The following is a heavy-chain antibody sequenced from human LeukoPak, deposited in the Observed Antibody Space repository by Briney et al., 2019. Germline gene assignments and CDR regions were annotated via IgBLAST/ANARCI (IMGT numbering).Heavy chain of an antibody. CDR2: IYHSGST. V-gene: IGHV4-38-2*02. J-gene: IGHJ3*02. CDR1: GYSISSGYY. D-gene: IGHD3-3*01. CDR3: ARSRFLEWLVHDAFDI. Sequence: SETLSLTCTVSGYSISSGYYCGWIRQPPGKGLEWIGSIYHSGSTYYNPSLKSRVTISVDTSKNQFSLKLSSVTAADTAVYYCARSRFLEWLVHDAFDIWGQGTMVTVSS.